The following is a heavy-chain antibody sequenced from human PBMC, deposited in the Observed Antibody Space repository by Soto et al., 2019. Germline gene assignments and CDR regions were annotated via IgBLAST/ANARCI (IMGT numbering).Heavy chain of an antibody. J-gene: IGHJ3*01. CDR1: GGSISSYY. Sequence: SETLSLTCTVSGGSISSYYWSWIRQPPGKGLEWFGYIYYSGSINYNPSLKSRVTISVDTSKNQFSLKLSSVTAADTAVYYCARVWGGASDFWGQGTMVT. CDR2: IYYSGSI. D-gene: IGHD3-10*01. CDR3: ARVWGGASDF. V-gene: IGHV4-59*01.